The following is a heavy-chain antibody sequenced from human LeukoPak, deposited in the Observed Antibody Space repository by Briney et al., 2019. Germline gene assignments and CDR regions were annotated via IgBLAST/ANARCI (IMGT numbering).Heavy chain of an antibody. Sequence: GGSLRLSCATSGFTFSSYSMDWVRQAPGKGLEWISFISSSSSIKQYADSVKGRFTISRDNAKNSLYLQMDSLRAEDTAVYYSARRFDYWGQGTLVTVSS. J-gene: IGHJ4*02. CDR2: ISSSSSIK. CDR3: ARRFDY. CDR1: GFTFSSYS. V-gene: IGHV3-48*01.